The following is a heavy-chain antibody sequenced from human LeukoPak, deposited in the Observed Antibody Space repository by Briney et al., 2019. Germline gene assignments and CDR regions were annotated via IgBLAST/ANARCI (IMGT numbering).Heavy chain of an antibody. Sequence: SVKVSCKASGGTFSSYAISWVRQAPGQGLEWMGGIIPIFGTANYAQKFQGRVTITTDESTSTAYMELSSLRSEDTAVYYCARDAYCSSTSCSLYYFDYWGQGTLVTVSS. V-gene: IGHV1-69*05. CDR1: GGTFSSYA. J-gene: IGHJ4*02. CDR3: ARDAYCSSTSCSLYYFDY. CDR2: IIPIFGTA. D-gene: IGHD2-2*01.